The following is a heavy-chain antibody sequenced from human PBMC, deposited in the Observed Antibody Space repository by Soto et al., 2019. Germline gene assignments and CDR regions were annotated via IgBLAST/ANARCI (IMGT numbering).Heavy chain of an antibody. J-gene: IGHJ5*02. Sequence: RGSLVLCCASSGFTFSNYGMHWVRQAPGKGLDWVAVICYDGINKYYANSVKGRFTISRDNSKNTLFLQMNSLRAEDTAVYYCARDPLGATGWLDPWGQGTLVTVSS. D-gene: IGHD1-26*01. CDR1: GFTFSNYG. V-gene: IGHV3-33*01. CDR3: ARDPLGATGWLDP. CDR2: ICYDGINK.